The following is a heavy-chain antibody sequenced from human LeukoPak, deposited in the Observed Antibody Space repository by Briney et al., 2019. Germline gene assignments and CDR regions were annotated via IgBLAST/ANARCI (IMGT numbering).Heavy chain of an antibody. Sequence: PSETLSLTCTVSGGSISSYYWSWIRQSPGKGLEWIGYIYYSGSTNYNPSLKSRVTISLDTSKNQFSLKLSSVTAADTAVYYCARHSPGSLSGNYVLDYWGQGTLVTVSS. CDR2: IYYSGST. J-gene: IGHJ4*02. CDR3: ARHSPGSLSGNYVLDY. V-gene: IGHV4-59*08. D-gene: IGHD1-26*01. CDR1: GGSISSYY.